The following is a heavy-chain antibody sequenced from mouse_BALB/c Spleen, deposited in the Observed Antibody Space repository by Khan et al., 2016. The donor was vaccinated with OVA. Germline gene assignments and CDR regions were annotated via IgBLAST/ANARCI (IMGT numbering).Heavy chain of an antibody. CDR2: IRYSGST. CDR3: SRDGTRYNYAMDY. CDR1: GYSITSDYA. Sequence: EVELVESGPGLVKPSQSLSLTCTVTGYSITSDYAWNWIRQFPGNKLEWMGYIRYSGSTNYNPALKSRISITRDTSKNQFFLQLNSVTTEDTATYVCSRDGTRYNYAMDYWGQGTSVTVSS. J-gene: IGHJ4*01. V-gene: IGHV3-2*02. D-gene: IGHD1-1*01.